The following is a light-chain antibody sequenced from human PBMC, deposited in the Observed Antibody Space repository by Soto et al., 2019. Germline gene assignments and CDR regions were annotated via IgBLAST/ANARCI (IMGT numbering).Light chain of an antibody. V-gene: IGKV3-20*01. CDR3: HQYASSPQT. J-gene: IGKJ1*01. Sequence: ENVLTQSPGTLSLSPGERATLSCRASQSVAKNYLAWYQQEPGQAPRLLVYGPSTRATGIPDRFSGSGSGIDFTLTISRLEPEDFAVYYCHQYASSPQTFGQGTKVEVK. CDR2: GPS. CDR1: QSVAKNY.